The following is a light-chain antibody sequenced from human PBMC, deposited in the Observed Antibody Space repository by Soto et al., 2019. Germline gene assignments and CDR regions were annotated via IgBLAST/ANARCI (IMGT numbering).Light chain of an antibody. V-gene: IGLV2-14*01. Sequence: QSVLTQPASVSGSPGQSITISCTATSSDVGAYNYVSWYQQYPGKAPKLVIYEVINRPSGVSNRFSGSKSGNTASLIISGLQAEDEADYYCSSYTSSSTLVFGGGPKLTVL. J-gene: IGLJ2*01. CDR2: EVI. CDR1: SSDVGAYNY. CDR3: SSYTSSSTLV.